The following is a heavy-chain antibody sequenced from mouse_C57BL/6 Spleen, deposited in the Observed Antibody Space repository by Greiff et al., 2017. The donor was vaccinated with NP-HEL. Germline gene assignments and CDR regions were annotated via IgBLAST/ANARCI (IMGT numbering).Heavy chain of an antibody. D-gene: IGHD2-4*01. CDR1: GFTFSDYG. CDR3: ARRNYDYSCARDY. Sequence: EVMLVESGGGLVKPGGSLKLSCAASGFTFSDYGMHWVRQAPEKGLEWVAYISSGSSTINYADTVKGRFTITRDNAKNTLFLQMTSLRSEDTAMYYCARRNYDYSCARDYWGQGTSVTVSS. CDR2: ISSGSSTI. J-gene: IGHJ4*01. V-gene: IGHV5-17*01.